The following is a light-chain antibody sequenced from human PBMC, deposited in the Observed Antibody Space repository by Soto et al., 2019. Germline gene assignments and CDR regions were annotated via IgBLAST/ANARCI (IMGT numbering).Light chain of an antibody. V-gene: IGKV1-5*01. Sequence: DIQMTQSPSTLSASVGDRVTITFLASQSISSWLAWYQQKPGKAPKLLIYDASSLESGVPSRFSGSGSGTEFTLTISSLQPEDFAVYYCQQRSNWPPVTFGQGTRLEIK. CDR3: QQRSNWPPVT. CDR1: QSISSW. J-gene: IGKJ5*01. CDR2: DAS.